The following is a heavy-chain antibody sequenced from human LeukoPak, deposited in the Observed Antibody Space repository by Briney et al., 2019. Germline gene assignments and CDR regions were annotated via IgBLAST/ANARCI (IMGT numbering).Heavy chain of an antibody. CDR2: IWSSGSTI. Sequence: GGSLTLSCATSGFTFSSYEMNWVRQAPGKGLEWISYIWSSGSTIFYADSVKGRFTIYRDNAKNSLYLQMNSLRAEDTAVYYCAREVGRDFVVVPAAYYFDYWGQGTLVTVSS. CDR3: AREVGRDFVVVPAAYYFDY. CDR1: GFTFSSYE. V-gene: IGHV3-48*03. J-gene: IGHJ4*02. D-gene: IGHD2-2*01.